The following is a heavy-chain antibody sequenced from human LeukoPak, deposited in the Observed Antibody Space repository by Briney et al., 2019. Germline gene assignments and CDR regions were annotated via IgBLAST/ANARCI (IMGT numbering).Heavy chain of an antibody. J-gene: IGHJ3*02. CDR2: IYYSGST. Sequence: SETLSLTCTVSGGSISSSTYYWGWIRQPPGKGLEWIGSIYYSGSTYYNASLKSRVTISADTSKNQFSLKLSSVTAADTAAYYCARPLSGSSSWHGDAFDIWGQGTMVTVSS. CDR3: ARPLSGSSSWHGDAFDI. D-gene: IGHD6-13*01. CDR1: GGSISSSTYY. V-gene: IGHV4-39*01.